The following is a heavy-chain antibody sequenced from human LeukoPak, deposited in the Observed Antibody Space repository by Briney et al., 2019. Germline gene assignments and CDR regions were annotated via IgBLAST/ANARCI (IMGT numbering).Heavy chain of an antibody. V-gene: IGHV3-30*04. CDR1: GFTFSSYA. D-gene: IGHD2-15*01. CDR2: ISYDGSNK. Sequence: GGSLRLSCAASGFTFSSYAMHWVRQAPGKGLEWVALISYDGSNKYYADSVKGRFTISRDNAKNSLYLQMNSLRAEDTAVYSCARGADGVSSNSRGWFDPWGQGTLVTVSS. J-gene: IGHJ5*02. CDR3: ARGADGVSSNSRGWFDP.